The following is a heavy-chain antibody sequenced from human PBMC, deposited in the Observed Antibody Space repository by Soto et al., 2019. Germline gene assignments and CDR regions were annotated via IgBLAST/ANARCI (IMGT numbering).Heavy chain of an antibody. CDR2: TYYRSKWYN. J-gene: IGHJ3*02. CDR1: GDSVSSNSAA. Sequence: AQTLSLTCAISGDSVSSNSAAWNWIRQSPSRGLEWLGRTYYRSKWYNDYAVSVKSRITINPDTSKNQFSLQLNSVTPKDTAVYYCARDSPGVATTSGAFDIWGQGTMVTVSS. D-gene: IGHD5-12*01. CDR3: ARDSPGVATTSGAFDI. V-gene: IGHV6-1*01.